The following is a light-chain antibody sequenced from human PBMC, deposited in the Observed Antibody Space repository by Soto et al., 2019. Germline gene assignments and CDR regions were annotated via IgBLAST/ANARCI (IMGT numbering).Light chain of an antibody. J-gene: IGLJ2*01. Sequence: QSALTHPASVSGSPGQSITISCTGTSSDVGGYNYVSWYQQHPGKAPKLMIYEVSNRPSGVSNRFSGSKSGNTASLTISGLQAEDDADYYCSSYTSSSTVVFGGGTKLTVL. V-gene: IGLV2-14*01. CDR1: SSDVGGYNY. CDR2: EVS. CDR3: SSYTSSSTVV.